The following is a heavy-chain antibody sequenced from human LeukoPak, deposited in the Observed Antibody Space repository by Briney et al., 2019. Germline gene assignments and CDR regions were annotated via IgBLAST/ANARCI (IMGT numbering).Heavy chain of an antibody. J-gene: IGHJ4*02. CDR1: GFTFTTYS. CDR3: ARHRRGSGDFDY. V-gene: IGHV3-48*02. D-gene: IGHD3-10*01. CDR2: ITGSDNTI. Sequence: GGSLRLSCTASGFTFTTYSMDWVRQAPGKGLEWISYITGSDNTIYYADSVKGRFTISRDNAKNSLWLQMNNLRDEDTAVYYCARHRRGSGDFDYWGQGTLVTVSS.